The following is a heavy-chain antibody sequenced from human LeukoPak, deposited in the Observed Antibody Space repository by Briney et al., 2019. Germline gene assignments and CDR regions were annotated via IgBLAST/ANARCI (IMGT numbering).Heavy chain of an antibody. D-gene: IGHD4-17*01. CDR1: GGTFSSYA. Sequence: ASVKVSCKASGGTFSSYAISWVRQAPGQGLEWMGRIIPIFGTANYAQKFQGRVTITTDESTSTAYMELSSLRSEDTAVYYCARENRPPITVTWYFDYWGQGTLVTVSS. CDR2: IIPIFGTA. J-gene: IGHJ4*02. V-gene: IGHV1-69*05. CDR3: ARENRPPITVTWYFDY.